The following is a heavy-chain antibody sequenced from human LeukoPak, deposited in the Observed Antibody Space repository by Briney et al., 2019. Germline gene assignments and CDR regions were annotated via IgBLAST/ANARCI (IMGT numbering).Heavy chain of an antibody. J-gene: IGHJ4*02. D-gene: IGHD3-22*01. CDR2: IERKTDGGTT. Sequence: PGESLRLSCAASGFTFSNAWMNWVRQAPGKGLEWVGRIERKTDGGTTDYAAPVKGRFTISRDDSTNTLYLQMNSLKTEDTAVYYCSTVYYYYGSSVDYWGQGTLVSFST. CDR1: GFTFSNAW. CDR3: STVYYYYGSSVDY. V-gene: IGHV3-15*04.